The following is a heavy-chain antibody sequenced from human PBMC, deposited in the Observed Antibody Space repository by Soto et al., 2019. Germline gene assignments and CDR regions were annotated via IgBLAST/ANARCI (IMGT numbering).Heavy chain of an antibody. V-gene: IGHV3-23*01. Sequence: EVQLLESGGGLVQPGGSLRLSCAASGFTFSSYAMSWVRQAPGKGLEWVSAISGSGGSTYYADSVKGRFTISRDNSKNTLYLQMNILRAEDTAVYYCAKVYYDSSGYYWLDYWGQGTLVTVSS. J-gene: IGHJ4*02. CDR3: AKVYYDSSGYYWLDY. CDR1: GFTFSSYA. CDR2: ISGSGGST. D-gene: IGHD3-22*01.